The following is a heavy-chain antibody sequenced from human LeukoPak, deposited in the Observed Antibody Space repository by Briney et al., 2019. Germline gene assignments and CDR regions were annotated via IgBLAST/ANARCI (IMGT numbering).Heavy chain of an antibody. D-gene: IGHD3-16*01. J-gene: IGHJ4*02. CDR2: IYHTGRA. Sequence: SETLSLTCTVSGYSISGGYYWGWIRQPPGKGLEWIGSIYHTGRAYYNPSLKSRVTISVDTSKNQSSLKLSSVTAADTAVYYCARESPSDLGGSNDFDSWGQGTLVAVSS. CDR1: GYSISGGYY. CDR3: ARESPSDLGGSNDFDS. V-gene: IGHV4-38-2*02.